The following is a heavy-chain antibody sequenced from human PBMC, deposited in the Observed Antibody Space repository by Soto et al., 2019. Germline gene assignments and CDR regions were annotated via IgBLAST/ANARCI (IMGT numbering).Heavy chain of an antibody. D-gene: IGHD3-3*01. CDR1: GGSFSGYY. J-gene: IGHJ4*02. Sequence: SETLSLTCAVYGGSFSGYYWSWIRQPPGKRLEWIGEINHSGSTNYNPSLKSRVTISVDTSKNQFSLKLSSVTAADTAVYYCARTSRERERYYDFWSGYFRGLYYFDHWGQGTLVTVSS. CDR2: INHSGST. V-gene: IGHV4-34*01. CDR3: ARTSRERERYYDFWSGYFRGLYYFDH.